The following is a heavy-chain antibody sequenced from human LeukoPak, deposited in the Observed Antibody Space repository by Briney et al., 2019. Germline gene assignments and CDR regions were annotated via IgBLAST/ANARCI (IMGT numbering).Heavy chain of an antibody. J-gene: IGHJ6*02. Sequence: SETLSLTCTVSGGSISDAAYYWSWIRQHPGEGLKWIGYIYYSGSTSYNPSLKSRVTISVDTSKNQFSLKLTSVTAADTAVYYCAREVVDTAMVTWYYYGMDVWGRGTTVTVSS. D-gene: IGHD5-18*01. CDR2: IYYSGST. V-gene: IGHV4-31*03. CDR1: GGSISDAAYY. CDR3: AREVVDTAMVTWYYYGMDV.